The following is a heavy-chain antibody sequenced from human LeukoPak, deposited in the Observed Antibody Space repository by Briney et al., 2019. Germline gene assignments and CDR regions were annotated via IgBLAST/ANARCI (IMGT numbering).Heavy chain of an antibody. J-gene: IGHJ3*02. CDR3: ARSTSSGNQNYYDSSGDAFDI. CDR2: INTNTGNP. Sequence: RASVKVSCKASGYTFTGYYMHWVRQAPGQGLEWMGWINTNTGNPTYAQGFTGRFVFSLDTSVSTAYLQISSLKAEDTAVYYCARSTSSGNQNYYDSSGDAFDIWGQGTMVTVSS. V-gene: IGHV7-4-1*02. D-gene: IGHD3-22*01. CDR1: GYTFTGYY.